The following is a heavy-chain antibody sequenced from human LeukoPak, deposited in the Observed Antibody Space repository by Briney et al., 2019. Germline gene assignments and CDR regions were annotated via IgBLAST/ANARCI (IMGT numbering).Heavy chain of an antibody. Sequence: GGSLRPSCTASAFTSSDHYMSWISQSPGKGLEWVSSISSSSSYIYYADSVKGRFTISRDNAKNSLYLQMNSLRAEDTAVYYCARDTAMALNDYWGQGTLVTVSS. J-gene: IGHJ4*02. CDR1: AFTSSDHY. CDR2: ISSSSSYI. V-gene: IGHV3-11*06. CDR3: ARDTAMALNDY. D-gene: IGHD5-18*01.